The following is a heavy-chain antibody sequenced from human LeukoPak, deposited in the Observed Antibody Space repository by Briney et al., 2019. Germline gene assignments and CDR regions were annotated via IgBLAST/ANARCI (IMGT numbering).Heavy chain of an antibody. D-gene: IGHD1-26*01. J-gene: IGHJ4*02. CDR2: ISSSSSYI. CDR1: GFTFGNYG. Sequence: PGGSLRLSCAASGFTFGNYGMSWVRQAPGKGLEWVSSISSSSSYIYYADSVKGRFTISRDNAKNSLYLQMNSLRAEDTAVYYCATVGRGSYPYWGQGTLVTVSS. V-gene: IGHV3-21*01. CDR3: ATVGRGSYPY.